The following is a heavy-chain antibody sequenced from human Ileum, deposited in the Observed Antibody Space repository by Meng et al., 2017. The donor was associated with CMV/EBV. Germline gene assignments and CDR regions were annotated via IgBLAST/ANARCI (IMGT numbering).Heavy chain of an antibody. CDR1: GFTFRNYW. CDR2: INNDGTST. CDR3: LRDEGDPFDY. J-gene: IGHJ4*02. V-gene: IGHV3-74*03. Sequence: QLVESGGGLVHPGGSLRLSCAVSGFTFRNYWMHWVRQAPGKGLTWVSHINNDGTSTTYADSVKGRFTISRDNARNTLYLQMNSLKVEDTAMYYCLRDEGDPFDYWGQGTLVTVSS. D-gene: IGHD3-16*01.